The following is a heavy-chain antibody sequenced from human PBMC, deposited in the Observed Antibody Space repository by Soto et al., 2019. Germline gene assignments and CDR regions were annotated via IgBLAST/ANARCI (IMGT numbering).Heavy chain of an antibody. CDR3: TRSLGSYTFDY. CDR2: LSGSGDNT. V-gene: IGHV3-23*01. Sequence: EVQLLESGGGLVQPGGSLRLSCAASGFTISNYAMGWVRQAPGKGVEWVSSLSGSGDNTYYADSVKGRVTISRDNSRDNSKNTLYLQMNSLRAEDTAVYYCTRSLGSYTFDYWGQGTLVTVSS. CDR1: GFTISNYA. J-gene: IGHJ4*02. D-gene: IGHD6-19*01.